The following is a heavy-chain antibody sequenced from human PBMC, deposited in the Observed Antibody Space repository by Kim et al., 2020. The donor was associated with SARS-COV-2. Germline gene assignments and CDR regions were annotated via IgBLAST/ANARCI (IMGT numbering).Heavy chain of an antibody. Sequence: KFQGRVTITADESTSTAYMELSSLRSEDTAVYYCARDRFSQTTPGGWFDPWGQGTLVTVSS. V-gene: IGHV1-69*01. CDR3: ARDRFSQTTPGGWFDP. J-gene: IGHJ5*02. D-gene: IGHD2-15*01.